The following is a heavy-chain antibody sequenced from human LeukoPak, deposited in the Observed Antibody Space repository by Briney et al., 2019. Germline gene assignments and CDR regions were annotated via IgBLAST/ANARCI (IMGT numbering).Heavy chain of an antibody. CDR3: ATVVHGYNIGAEYYFDY. D-gene: IGHD5-24*01. V-gene: IGHV1-24*01. CDR2: FDPEDGET. Sequence: ASVEVSCKVSGYTLTELSMHWVRQAPGKGLEWMGGFDPEDGETIYAQKFQGRVTMTEDTSTDTAYMELSSLRSEDTAVYYCATVVHGYNIGAEYYFDYWGQGTLVTVSS. CDR1: GYTLTELS. J-gene: IGHJ4*02.